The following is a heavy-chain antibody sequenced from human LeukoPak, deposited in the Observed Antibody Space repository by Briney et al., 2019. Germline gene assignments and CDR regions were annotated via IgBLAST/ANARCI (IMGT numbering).Heavy chain of an antibody. Sequence: SETLSPTCTVSGGSISSGGYYWSWIRQHPGKGLEWIGYIYYSGSTYYNPSLKSRVTISVDTSKNQFSLKLSSVTAADTAVYYCARGLSDYGDYRFDYWGQGTLVTVSS. J-gene: IGHJ4*02. D-gene: IGHD4-17*01. CDR3: ARGLSDYGDYRFDY. V-gene: IGHV4-31*03. CDR1: GGSISSGGYY. CDR2: IYYSGST.